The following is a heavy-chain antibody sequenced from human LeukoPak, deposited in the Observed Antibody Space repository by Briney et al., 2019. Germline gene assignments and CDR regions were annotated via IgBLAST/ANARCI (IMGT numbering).Heavy chain of an antibody. V-gene: IGHV3-7*01. Sequence: GGSLRLSCAASGFTFSGYWMSWVRQAPGKGLEWVANMKHDGGEKYYVDSVKGRFTISRDNSKNSLYLQMNCLRAEDTAVYYCARDAYCSGGSCYFDYWGQGTLVTVSS. D-gene: IGHD2-15*01. CDR2: MKHDGGEK. J-gene: IGHJ4*02. CDR3: ARDAYCSGGSCYFDY. CDR1: GFTFSGYW.